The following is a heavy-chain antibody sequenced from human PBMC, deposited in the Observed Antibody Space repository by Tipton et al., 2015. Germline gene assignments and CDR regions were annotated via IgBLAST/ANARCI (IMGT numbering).Heavy chain of an antibody. V-gene: IGHV4-59*07. CDR2: IYYSGST. CDR3: ARFMGYSYGPDNWFDP. Sequence: TLSLTCAVSGYSITSGYYWSWIRQPPGKGLEWIGYIYYSGSTNYNPSLKSRVTISVDTSKNRFSLKLSSVTAADTAVYYCARFMGYSYGPDNWFDPWGQGTLVTVSS. D-gene: IGHD5-18*01. J-gene: IGHJ5*02. CDR1: GYSITSGYY.